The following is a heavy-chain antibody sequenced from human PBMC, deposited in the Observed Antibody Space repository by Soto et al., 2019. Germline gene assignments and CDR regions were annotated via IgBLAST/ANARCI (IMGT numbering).Heavy chain of an antibody. D-gene: IGHD7-27*01. Sequence: QVHLQQSGPGLVKPSETLSLTCTVSGGSINNHYWSWIRQPPGDGLPWIGYIYYIGSTNYNPSLMRRVTMSVDTSKIQFSLNLASLPSADTAIYYCARANWYSEYWGQGTLVTVSS. J-gene: IGHJ4*02. CDR2: IYYIGST. V-gene: IGHV4-59*11. CDR1: GGSINNHY. CDR3: ARANWYSEY.